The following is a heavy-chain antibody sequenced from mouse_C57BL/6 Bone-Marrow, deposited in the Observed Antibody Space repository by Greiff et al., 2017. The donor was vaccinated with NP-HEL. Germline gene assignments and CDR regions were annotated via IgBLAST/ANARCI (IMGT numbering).Heavy chain of an antibody. CDR2: SRNKANDYTT. CDR1: GFTFSDFY. V-gene: IGHV7-1*01. Sequence: EVKVVESGGGLVQSGRSLRLSCATSGFTFSDFYMEWVRQAPGKGLEWIAASRNKANDYTTEYSASVKGRFIVSRDTSQSIRYLQMNALSAEDTAIYYCARDEDWAWFAYWGQGTLVTVSA. J-gene: IGHJ3*01. CDR3: ARDEDWAWFAY. D-gene: IGHD4-1*01.